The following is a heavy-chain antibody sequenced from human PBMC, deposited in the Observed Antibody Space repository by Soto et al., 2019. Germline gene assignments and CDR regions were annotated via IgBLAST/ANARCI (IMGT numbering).Heavy chain of an antibody. D-gene: IGHD1-1*01. J-gene: IGHJ4*02. CDR3: ANDPGHSLDY. Sequence: PSETLSLTCTVSGGSISSYYWSWIRQPPGRGLEWIGYISYTGYTNYNPSLMSRVTISVDTSKNQFSLQLNSVTPEDAAVYYCANDPGHSLDYWGQGTQVTVPQ. CDR1: GGSISSYY. CDR2: ISYTGYT. V-gene: IGHV4-59*12.